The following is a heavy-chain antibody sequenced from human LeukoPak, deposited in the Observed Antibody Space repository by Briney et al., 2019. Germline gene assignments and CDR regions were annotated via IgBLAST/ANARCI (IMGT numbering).Heavy chain of an antibody. CDR1: GGIFSSSA. J-gene: IGHJ4*02. V-gene: IGHV1-69*13. D-gene: IGHD4-17*01. Sequence: SVKVSCKASGGIFSSSALNWVRQAPGQGLAWMGGIIPMFHSANYTQKFQGRLTITADESTRTVYMELSSLRFEDTAVYYCASYSDNMYWGQGTLVTVSS. CDR3: ASYSDNMY. CDR2: IIPMFHSA.